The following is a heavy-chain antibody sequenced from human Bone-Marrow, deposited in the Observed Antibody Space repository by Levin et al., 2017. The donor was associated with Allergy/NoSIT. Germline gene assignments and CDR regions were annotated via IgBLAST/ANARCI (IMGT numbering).Heavy chain of an antibody. D-gene: IGHD1-26*01. V-gene: IGHV4-4*08. CDR3: ARLKVGATSHGWTGLVAHAFDV. Sequence: KPSETLSLTCSISGGSVTTHYWGWIRQPPGKGLEWIAYIYSKGTTNYNGSLRSRVIMSVDTSNNQFSLRLKSVTAADAAVYYCARLKVGATSHGWTGLVAHAFDVFGQGTMVVVSS. CDR2: IYSKGTT. CDR1: GGSVTTHY. J-gene: IGHJ3*01.